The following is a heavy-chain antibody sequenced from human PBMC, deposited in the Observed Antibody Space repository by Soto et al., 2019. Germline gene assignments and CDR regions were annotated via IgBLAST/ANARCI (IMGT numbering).Heavy chain of an antibody. CDR3: ARSYSISPRAYYYYGMDV. J-gene: IGHJ6*02. Sequence: GASVKVSCKASGYTFTGYYMHWVRQAPGQGLEWMGWINPNSGGTNYAQKFQGRVTMTRDTSISTAYMELSRLRSDDTAVYYCARSYSISPRAYYYYGMDVWGQGTTVTVSS. D-gene: IGHD6-6*01. CDR1: GYTFTGYY. CDR2: INPNSGGT. V-gene: IGHV1-2*02.